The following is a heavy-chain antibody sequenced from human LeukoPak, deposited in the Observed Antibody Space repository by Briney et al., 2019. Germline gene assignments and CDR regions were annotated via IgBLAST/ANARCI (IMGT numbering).Heavy chain of an antibody. D-gene: IGHD6-6*01. CDR2: IYYSGRT. J-gene: IGHJ4*02. V-gene: IGHV4-39*07. Sequence: SETLSLTCTVSGGSISSSSYYWGWIRQPPGKGLEWIGSIYYSGRTYYNPSLKSRVTISVDTSKNQFSLKLSSVTAADTAVYYCARKEDEYSSSPAQFGYWGQGTLVTVSP. CDR1: GGSISSSSYY. CDR3: ARKEDEYSSSPAQFGY.